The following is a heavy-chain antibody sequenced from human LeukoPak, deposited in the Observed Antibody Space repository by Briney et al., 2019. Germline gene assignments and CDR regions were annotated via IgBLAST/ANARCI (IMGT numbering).Heavy chain of an antibody. J-gene: IGHJ4*02. CDR1: GFTFSSYW. CDR3: ARGYYGSGSYYTAY. D-gene: IGHD3-10*01. Sequence: GGSLRLSCAASGFTFSSYWMSWVRQAPGKGLEWVTNIKPDGNEKYYVDSVKGRFTISRDNARSSLYLQMNSLRAEDTAVYYCARGYYGSGSYYTAYWGQGTLVTVSS. V-gene: IGHV3-7*04. CDR2: IKPDGNEK.